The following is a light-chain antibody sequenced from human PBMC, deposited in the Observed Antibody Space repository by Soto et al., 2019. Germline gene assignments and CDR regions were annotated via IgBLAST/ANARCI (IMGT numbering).Light chain of an antibody. V-gene: IGLV2-11*01. J-gene: IGLJ1*01. CDR3: CSYVGGDTLI. CDR1: SRDVGFSNY. CDR2: DVA. Sequence: QSAPTQPRSVSGSPGQTVTISCTGTSRDVGFSNYISWYQQHPGEAPKLVIDDVAQRPSGVPDRLSGSRSGKTASLTISGLQPDDEGDYYCCSYVGGDTLIFGSGTKLTVL.